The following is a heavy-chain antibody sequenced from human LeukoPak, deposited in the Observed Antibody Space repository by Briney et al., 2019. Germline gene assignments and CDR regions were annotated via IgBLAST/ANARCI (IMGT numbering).Heavy chain of an antibody. CDR1: GFILDDYA. V-gene: IGHV3-9*01. Sequence: GGSLRLSCAASGFILDDYAMHWVRQAPGKGLEWVSGISWNSGSIGYADSVKGRFTISRDNAKNSLYLQMNSLRAEDTALYYCAREEYFDWSFDYWGQGTLVTVSS. CDR2: ISWNSGSI. D-gene: IGHD3-9*01. J-gene: IGHJ4*02. CDR3: AREEYFDWSFDY.